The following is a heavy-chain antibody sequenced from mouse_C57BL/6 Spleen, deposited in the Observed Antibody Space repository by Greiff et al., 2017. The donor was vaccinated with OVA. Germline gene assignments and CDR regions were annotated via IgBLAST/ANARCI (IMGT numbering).Heavy chain of an antibody. V-gene: IGHV1-80*01. CDR2: IYPGDGDT. CDR3: ARPVVDYYAMDY. Sequence: VQRVESGAELVKPGASVKISCKASGYAFSSYWLNWVKQRPGKGLAWIGQIYPGDGDTTYNGKFKGKATLTADKSSSTAYMQLSSLTSEESAVYFCARPVVDYYAMDYWGQGTSVTVAS. J-gene: IGHJ4*01. D-gene: IGHD1-1*01. CDR1: GYAFSSYW.